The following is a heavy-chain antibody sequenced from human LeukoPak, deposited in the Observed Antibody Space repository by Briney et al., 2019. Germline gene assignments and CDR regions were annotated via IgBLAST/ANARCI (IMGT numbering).Heavy chain of an antibody. CDR1: GGSISSYY. D-gene: IGHD3-10*01. J-gene: IGHJ5*02. V-gene: IGHV4-59*01. CDR2: IYYSGST. Sequence: SETLSLTCTVSGGSISSYYWSWIRQPPGKGLEWIGYIYYSGSTNYNPSLKSRVTISVDTSKNQFSLKLTSVTAADTAVYYCARKGEHYYDSGKLWPAWFDLWGQGTLVTVSS. CDR3: ARKGEHYYDSGKLWPAWFDL.